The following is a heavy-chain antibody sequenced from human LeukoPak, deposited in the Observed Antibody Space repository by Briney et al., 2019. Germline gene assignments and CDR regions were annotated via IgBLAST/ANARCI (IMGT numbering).Heavy chain of an antibody. J-gene: IGHJ3*02. D-gene: IGHD4-17*01. V-gene: IGHV4-34*04. Sequence: PESLSLTCALYGGSPTVYYSSWVRQPPGKGRRWIGEINHIISTNNNTSPTSRATIPVDTSKHQSSLKLSSVAAAHTAVHNCTSGLDRIRFPAFDIWGEGAMVTVSS. CDR3: TSGLDRIRFPAFDI. CDR2: INHIIST. CDR1: GGSPTVYY.